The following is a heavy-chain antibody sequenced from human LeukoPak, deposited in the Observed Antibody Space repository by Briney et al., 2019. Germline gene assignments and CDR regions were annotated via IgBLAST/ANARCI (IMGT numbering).Heavy chain of an antibody. D-gene: IGHD5-18*01. J-gene: IGHJ3*02. CDR1: GFSFSNYE. CDR3: ARGGSRYSYVTGAFDI. CDR2: ISNSGRTI. Sequence: PGGSLRLSCAASGFSFSNYEMNWVRQAPGKGLEWASYISNSGRTIYYADSVKGRFTISRDNAKNSLCLLMNSLRAEDTAVYYCARGGSRYSYVTGAFDIWGQGTLVTVSS. V-gene: IGHV3-48*03.